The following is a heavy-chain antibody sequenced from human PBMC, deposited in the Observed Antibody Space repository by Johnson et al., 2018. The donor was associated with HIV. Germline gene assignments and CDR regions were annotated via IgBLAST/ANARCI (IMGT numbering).Heavy chain of an antibody. CDR2: ILYDGSNK. CDR3: VREIQSYGGNFGGAFDI. J-gene: IGHJ3*02. CDR1: GFTFSSYG. Sequence: QVHLVESGGGVVQPGRSLRLSCAASGFTFSSYGMHWVRQAPGKGLEWVAVILYDGSNKYYADSVKGRFTISRDNSKNTLYLQMNSLRAEYTAVYYCVREIQSYGGNFGGAFDIWGQGTMVTVSS. D-gene: IGHD4-23*01. V-gene: IGHV3-33*01.